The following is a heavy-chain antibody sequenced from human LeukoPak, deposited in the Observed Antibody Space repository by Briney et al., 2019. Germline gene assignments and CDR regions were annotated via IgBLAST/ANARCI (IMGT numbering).Heavy chain of an antibody. CDR2: INHSGST. CDR3: ARTTVTDYFDY. D-gene: IGHD4-17*01. CDR1: GGSFSGYY. J-gene: IGHJ4*02. Sequence: SETLSLTCAVYGGSFSGYYWSWIRQPPGKGLEWIGEINHSGSTNYNPSLKSRVTISVDRSKNQFSLKLSSVTAADTAVYYCARTTVTDYFDYWGQGTLVTVSS. V-gene: IGHV4-34*01.